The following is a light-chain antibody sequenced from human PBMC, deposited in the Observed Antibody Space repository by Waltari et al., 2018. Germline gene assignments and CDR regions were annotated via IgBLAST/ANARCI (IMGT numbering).Light chain of an antibody. J-gene: IGKJ4*01. V-gene: IGKV1-39*01. Sequence: DIQLTQSPSSLAASVGDSVTITCRASQSISNYLNWYQQKPGKAPKLLIYAASSLQSGVPSRFSGSGSGADFTLTISSLQPEDFATYFCQQSSSTLLTFGGGTKVEIK. CDR3: QQSSSTLLT. CDR1: QSISNY. CDR2: AAS.